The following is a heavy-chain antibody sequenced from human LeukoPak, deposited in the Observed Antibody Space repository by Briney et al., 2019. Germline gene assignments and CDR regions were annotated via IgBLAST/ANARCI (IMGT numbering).Heavy chain of an antibody. V-gene: IGHV1-8*01. CDR1: GYTFTSYD. CDR3: ARAAPLYYYYYYMDV. CDR2: MNPNSGNT. J-gene: IGHJ6*03. D-gene: IGHD2-15*01. Sequence: ASVKVSCKASGYTFTSYDINWVRQATGQGLEWMGWMNPNSGNTSYAQKFQGRVTMTRNTSISTAYMELSSLRSEDTAVYYCARAAPLYYYYYYMDVWGKGTTVTVSS.